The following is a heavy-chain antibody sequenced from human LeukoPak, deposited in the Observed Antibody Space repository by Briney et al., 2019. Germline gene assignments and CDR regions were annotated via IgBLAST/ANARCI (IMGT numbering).Heavy chain of an antibody. V-gene: IGHV3-7*01. CDR3: ARDLAYCGGDCYSGDDAFDI. CDR1: GFTFSSYS. D-gene: IGHD2-21*02. CDR2: IKQDGSEK. J-gene: IGHJ3*02. Sequence: GGSLRLSCAASGFTFSSYSMSWVRQAPGKGLEWVANIKQDGSEKYYVDSVKGRFTISRDNAKNSLYLQMNSLRAEDTAVYYCARDLAYCGGDCYSGDDAFDIWGQGTMVTVSS.